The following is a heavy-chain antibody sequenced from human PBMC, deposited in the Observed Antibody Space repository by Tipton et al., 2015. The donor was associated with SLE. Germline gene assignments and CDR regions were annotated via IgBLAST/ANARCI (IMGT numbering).Heavy chain of an antibody. V-gene: IGHV4-39*07. D-gene: IGHD2/OR15-2a*01. CDR2: ISYSENT. CDR1: GDSISSRGYQ. Sequence: LRLSCTVFGDSISSRGYQWGWIRQPPGKGLEWIGRISYSENTYYNPSLRSRVTLLLDMSKNQFSLKMTSVTAADSAVYFCARVWLNNAFDIWGQGTRVTVSS. CDR3: ARVWLNNAFDI. J-gene: IGHJ3*02.